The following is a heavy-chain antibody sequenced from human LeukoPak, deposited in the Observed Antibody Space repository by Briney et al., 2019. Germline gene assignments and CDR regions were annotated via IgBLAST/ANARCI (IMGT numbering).Heavy chain of an antibody. CDR2: INSDGSST. D-gene: IGHD6-19*01. J-gene: IGHJ4*02. V-gene: IGHV3-74*01. Sequence: GGSLRLSCAASGFTFSSYWMHWVRQAPGKGLVWVSRINSDGSSTSYADSVNDRFTISRDNAKNKMYLQMNSLRAEDTAVYYCARDPLDGYSSGWYYFDCWGQGTLVTVSS. CDR1: GFTFSSYW. CDR3: ARDPLDGYSSGWYYFDC.